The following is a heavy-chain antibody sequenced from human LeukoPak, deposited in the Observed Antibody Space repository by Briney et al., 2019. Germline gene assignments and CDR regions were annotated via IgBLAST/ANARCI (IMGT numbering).Heavy chain of an antibody. D-gene: IGHD2/OR15-2a*01. CDR1: GFTFSSYA. CDR3: AKDRSPPHALYGIGMFDP. V-gene: IGHV3-23*01. J-gene: IGHJ5*02. CDR2: ISGSGGST. Sequence: GGSLRLSCAASGFTFSSYAMTWVRRAPGKGLEWVSAISGSGGSTYYADSVKGRFTISRDNSKNTLYLQMNSLRAEDTAVYYCAKDRSPPHALYGIGMFDPWGQGTLVTVSS.